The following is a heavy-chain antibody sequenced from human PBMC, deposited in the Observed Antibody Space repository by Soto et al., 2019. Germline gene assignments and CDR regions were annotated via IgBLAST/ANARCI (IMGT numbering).Heavy chain of an antibody. CDR1: GFVYNTYA. CDR2: IWNDGSKK. J-gene: IGHJ2*01. Sequence: VQLVESGGGVVQPGMSLRLSCAASGFVYNTYAMHWVRLSPGKGLEWVALIWNDGSKKYYVDSVKGRFTISRDNSQNTLSLPMDRLRGEDTAVYFCVRGIPFQYSNNWLHGYFDLWGRGTQVTVSS. D-gene: IGHD1-1*01. CDR3: VRGIPFQYSNNWLHGYFDL. V-gene: IGHV3-33*01.